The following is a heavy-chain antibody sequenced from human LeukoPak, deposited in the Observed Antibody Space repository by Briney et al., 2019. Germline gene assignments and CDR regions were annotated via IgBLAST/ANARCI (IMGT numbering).Heavy chain of an antibody. Sequence: GESLKISCKGSGYSFTNYWVGWVRQMPGKGLEWMGIIYPGDSVTRYSPSFQGQVTFSADKSISTAYLQWSSLKASDTAMYYCARYLGYGGATQKYYFDSWGQGTLVTVSS. D-gene: IGHD4-23*01. J-gene: IGHJ4*02. CDR1: GYSFTNYW. CDR2: IYPGDSVT. V-gene: IGHV5-51*01. CDR3: ARYLGYGGATQKYYFDS.